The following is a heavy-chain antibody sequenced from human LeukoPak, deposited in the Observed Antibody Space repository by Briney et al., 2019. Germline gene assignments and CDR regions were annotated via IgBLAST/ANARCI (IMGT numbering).Heavy chain of an antibody. Sequence: GGSLRLSCAASGFSFTDYVMTWVRQAPGKGLEWVSGISNKGGTTYYADPVKGRFTISRDNSKSTLYLQMNSLRAEDTAVYYCAKRVHSSSWYAAFDYWGQGTLVTVSS. J-gene: IGHJ4*02. CDR1: GFSFTDYV. CDR2: ISNKGGTT. V-gene: IGHV3-23*01. CDR3: AKRVHSSSWYAAFDY. D-gene: IGHD6-13*01.